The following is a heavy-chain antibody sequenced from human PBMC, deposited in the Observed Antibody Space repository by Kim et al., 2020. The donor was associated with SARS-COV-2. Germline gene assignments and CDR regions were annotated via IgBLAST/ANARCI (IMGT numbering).Heavy chain of an antibody. V-gene: IGHV1-3*01. D-gene: IGHD3-16*02. CDR3: ARDYRFDP. J-gene: IGHJ5*02. CDR2: NGNT. Sequence: NGNTKYSQKFQGRVTITRDTCASTAYMELSSLRSEDTAVYYCARDYRFDPWGQGTLVTVSS.